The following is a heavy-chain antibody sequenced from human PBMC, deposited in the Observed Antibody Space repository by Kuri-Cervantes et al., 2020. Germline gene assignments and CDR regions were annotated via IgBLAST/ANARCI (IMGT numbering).Heavy chain of an antibody. Sequence: GSLRLSCAVYGGSFSGYYWSWIRQPPGKGLEWIGEINHSGSTNYNPSLKIRVTISVDKSKNQFSLKLSSVTPADTAVYYCARVNGTGPFDYWGQGTLVTVSS. V-gene: IGHV4-34*01. CDR1: GGSFSGYY. D-gene: IGHD2-8*01. CDR3: ARVNGTGPFDY. CDR2: INHSGST. J-gene: IGHJ4*02.